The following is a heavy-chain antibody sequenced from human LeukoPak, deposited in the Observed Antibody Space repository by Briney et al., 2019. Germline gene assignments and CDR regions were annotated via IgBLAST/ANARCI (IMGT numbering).Heavy chain of an antibody. Sequence: SVKVSCKASGGTFSSYAISWVRQAPGQGLEWMGRIIPILGIANYAQKFQGRVTITADKSTSTAYMELSSLRSEDTAVYYCAGGGSSGYPQDYWGQGTLVTVSS. J-gene: IGHJ4*02. D-gene: IGHD3-22*01. CDR2: IIPILGIA. CDR3: AGGGSSGYPQDY. V-gene: IGHV1-69*04. CDR1: GGTFSSYA.